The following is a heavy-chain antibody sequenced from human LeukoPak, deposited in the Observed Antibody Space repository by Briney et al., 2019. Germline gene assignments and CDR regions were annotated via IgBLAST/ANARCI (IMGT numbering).Heavy chain of an antibody. J-gene: IGHJ5*02. Sequence: GASVKVSCKASGYTFTGNFIHWVRQAPGQGLEWMGWISAYNGNTNYAQKLQGRVTMTTDTSTSTAYMELRSLRSDDTAVYYCASRDYTGYYDSSGYYSAWGQGTLVTVSS. CDR2: ISAYNGNT. CDR1: GYTFTGNF. CDR3: ASRDYTGYYDSSGYYSA. D-gene: IGHD3-22*01. V-gene: IGHV1-18*01.